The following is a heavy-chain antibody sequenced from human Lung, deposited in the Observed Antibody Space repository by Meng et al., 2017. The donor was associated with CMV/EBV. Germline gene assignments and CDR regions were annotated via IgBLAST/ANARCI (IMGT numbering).Heavy chain of an antibody. D-gene: IGHD2-15*01. Sequence: SCTVSGGSVSSGSYYWSWIRQPPGKGLEWIGYIYYSGSTNYNPSLKSRVTISVDTSKNQFSLKLSSVTAADTAVYYCARGFRGGYYYYYGMDVWGQGTTVTVSS. J-gene: IGHJ6*02. CDR1: GGSVSSGSYY. CDR3: ARGFRGGYYYYYGMDV. V-gene: IGHV4-61*01. CDR2: IYYSGST.